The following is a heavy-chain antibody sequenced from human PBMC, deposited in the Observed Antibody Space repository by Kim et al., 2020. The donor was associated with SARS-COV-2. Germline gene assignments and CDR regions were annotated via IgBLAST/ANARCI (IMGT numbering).Heavy chain of an antibody. V-gene: IGHV4-31*02. D-gene: IGHD1-26*01. J-gene: IGHJ4*02. Sequence: KSRVTISVDTSKNQFSLKLSSVTAADTAVYYCARFGRADRHGSYYGEVDYWGQGTLVTVSS. CDR3: ARFGRADRHGSYYGEVDY.